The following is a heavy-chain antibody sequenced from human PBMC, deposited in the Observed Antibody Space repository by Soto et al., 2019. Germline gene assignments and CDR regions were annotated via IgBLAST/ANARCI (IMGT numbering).Heavy chain of an antibody. CDR2: ISSSSTYT. J-gene: IGHJ4*02. D-gene: IGHD6-13*01. V-gene: IGHV3-11*06. Sequence: GGSLRLSCAASGFSFNDYYMSWIRQAPGKGPEWGSYISSSSTYTNYADSVKGRFTISRDNAKNSLYLQVSSLGVEDTAVYYCARGGSSSWSPYFDYWGQGTLVTVSS. CDR3: ARGGSSSWSPYFDY. CDR1: GFSFNDYY.